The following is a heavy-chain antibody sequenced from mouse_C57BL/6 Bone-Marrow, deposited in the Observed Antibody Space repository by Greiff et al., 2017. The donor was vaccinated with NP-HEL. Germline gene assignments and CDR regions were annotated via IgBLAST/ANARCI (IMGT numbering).Heavy chain of an antibody. V-gene: IGHV3-6*01. CDR1: GYSITSGYY. CDR3: AREDAYLFDY. CDR2: ISYDGSN. J-gene: IGHJ2*01. D-gene: IGHD5-5*01. Sequence: VQLKESGPGLVKPSQSLSLTCSVTGYSITSGYYWNWIRQFPGTQLEWMGYISYDGSNNYNPSLKNRISITRDTSKNQFFLKLNSVTTEDTATYYCAREDAYLFDYWGQGTTLTVSS.